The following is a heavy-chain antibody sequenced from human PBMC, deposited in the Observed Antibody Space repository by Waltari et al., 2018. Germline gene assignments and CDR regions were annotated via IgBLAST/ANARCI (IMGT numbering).Heavy chain of an antibody. V-gene: IGHV3-53*01. Sequence: EVQLVQSGGGLLQPGGSLVLSCAASGFTLRSSYLSWVRQASGKGLEWVAGIYSGGSTYYADAVKGRFTISGDNSKNQLYLKMNSLRAEDTAVYYCARGRTVAGYYFDYWGQGTLVIVSS. D-gene: IGHD6-19*01. CDR1: GFTLRSSY. CDR2: IYSGGST. J-gene: IGHJ4*02. CDR3: ARGRTVAGYYFDY.